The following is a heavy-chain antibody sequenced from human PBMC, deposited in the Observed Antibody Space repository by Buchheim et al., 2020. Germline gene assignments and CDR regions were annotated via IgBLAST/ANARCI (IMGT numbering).Heavy chain of an antibody. V-gene: IGHV4-39*01. CDR2: SYYSGST. CDR3: ARLQVGGVLDWYFDL. D-gene: IGHD1-26*01. J-gene: IGHJ2*01. Sequence: QLQLQESGPGLVKPSETLSLTCTVSGGSISSSSYYWGWIRQPPGKGLEWIGSSYYSGSTYYNSSLKSRVTISVDTSKNQFSLKLSSVTAADTAVYYCARLQVGGVLDWYFDLWGRGTL. CDR1: GGSISSSSYY.